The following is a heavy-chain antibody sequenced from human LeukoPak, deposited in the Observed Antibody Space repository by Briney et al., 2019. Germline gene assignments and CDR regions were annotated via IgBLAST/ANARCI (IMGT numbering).Heavy chain of an antibody. CDR1: GYTFTGYY. CDR3: ARMFLATYYYDSSGYSAFDY. D-gene: IGHD3-22*01. V-gene: IGHV1-2*02. CDR2: INPNSGGT. J-gene: IGHJ4*02. Sequence: GASVKVSCKASGYTFTGYYMHWVRQAPGQGLEWRGWINPNSGGTNYAQKFQGRVTMTRDTSISTAYMELSRLRSDDTAVYYCARMFLATYYYDSSGYSAFDYWGQGTLVTVSS.